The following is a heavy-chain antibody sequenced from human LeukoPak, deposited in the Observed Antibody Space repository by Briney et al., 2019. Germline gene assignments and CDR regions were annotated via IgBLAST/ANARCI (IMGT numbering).Heavy chain of an antibody. CDR3: ALGLGVVWSGYYALRH. CDR1: GYTFTSYG. J-gene: IGHJ1*01. CDR2: ISAYNGNT. V-gene: IGHV1-18*01. Sequence: EASVKVSCKASGYTFTSYGISWVRQAPGQGLEWMGWISAYNGNTNYAQKLRGRVTMTTDKSTSTAYMELRSLRSEDTAVCYCALGLGVVWSGYYALRHWGQGTLVTVSS. D-gene: IGHD3-3*01.